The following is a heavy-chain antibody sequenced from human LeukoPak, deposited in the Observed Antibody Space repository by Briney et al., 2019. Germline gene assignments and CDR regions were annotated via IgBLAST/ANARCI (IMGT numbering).Heavy chain of an antibody. V-gene: IGHV3-21*01. CDR2: ISSSRSYI. CDR1: GFTFSSYS. J-gene: IGHJ4*02. Sequence: PGGSLRLSCAASGFTFSSYSMNWVRQAPGKGLEWVSSISSSRSYIYYADSVKGRFTISRDNAKNSLYLQMNSLRAEDTAVYYCARDWYSSSAPPIDYWGQGTLVTVSS. CDR3: ARDWYSSSAPPIDY. D-gene: IGHD6-6*01.